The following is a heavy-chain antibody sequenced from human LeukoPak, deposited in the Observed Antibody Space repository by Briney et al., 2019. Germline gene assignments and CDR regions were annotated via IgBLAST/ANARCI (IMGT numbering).Heavy chain of an antibody. CDR2: INPNSGGT. D-gene: IGHD4-23*01. J-gene: IGHJ4*02. V-gene: IGHV1-2*02. Sequence: AAVKVSCKASGYTFTRYYMHWVRQAPGQGLEWMGWINPNSGGTNYAQKFQDRVTMTRDTSISTAYMELSRLRSDDTAVYYCARAGGLGGNSGGYFDYWGQGTLVTVSS. CDR3: ARAGGLGGNSGGYFDY. CDR1: GYTFTRYY.